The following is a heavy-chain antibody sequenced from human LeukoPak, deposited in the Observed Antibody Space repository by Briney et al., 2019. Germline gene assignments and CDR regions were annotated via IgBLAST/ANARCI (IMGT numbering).Heavy chain of an antibody. CDR3: AKPTVVTSFDY. D-gene: IGHD4-23*01. CDR1: GFTFSSYG. J-gene: IGHJ4*02. V-gene: IGHV3-30*18. Sequence: PGRSLRLSCAASGFTFSSYGMHWVRQAPGKGLERVAVISYDGSNKYYADSVKGRFTISRDNSKNTLYLQMNSLRAEDTAVYYCAKPTVVTSFDYWGQGTLVTVSS. CDR2: ISYDGSNK.